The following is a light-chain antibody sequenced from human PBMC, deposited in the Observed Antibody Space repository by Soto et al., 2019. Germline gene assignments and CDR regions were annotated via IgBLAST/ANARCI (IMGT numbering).Light chain of an antibody. CDR3: QQYYSYPFT. V-gene: IGKV1-8*01. CDR1: QGISSY. Sequence: AILMTQSPSSFSASPGDRVTITCRASQGISSYLAWYHQKPGKAPKLLIYAASTVQSGVPSRFSGSGSGTDFTLTISCLQSEDFATYYCQQYYSYPFTFGPGTKVDIK. J-gene: IGKJ3*01. CDR2: AAS.